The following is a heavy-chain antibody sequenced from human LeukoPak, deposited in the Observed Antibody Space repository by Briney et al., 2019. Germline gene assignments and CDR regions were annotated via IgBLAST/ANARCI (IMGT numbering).Heavy chain of an antibody. Sequence: ASVKVSCKASGYTFTGYYMHWVRQAPGQGLEWMGWINPNRGGTNYAQKFQGRVTMTRDTSISTAYMELSRLRSDDTAVYYCARVDHIVVVTAVAANYFDYWGQGTLVTVSS. D-gene: IGHD2-21*02. J-gene: IGHJ4*02. CDR3: ARVDHIVVVTAVAANYFDY. V-gene: IGHV1-2*02. CDR1: GYTFTGYY. CDR2: INPNRGGT.